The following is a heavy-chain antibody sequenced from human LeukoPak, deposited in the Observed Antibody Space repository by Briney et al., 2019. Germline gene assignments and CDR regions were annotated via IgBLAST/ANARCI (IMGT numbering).Heavy chain of an antibody. CDR1: GFTFSSYS. V-gene: IGHV3-21*01. D-gene: IGHD6-13*01. CDR2: ISSSSSYI. CDR3: VRGVGVSRFNYFDP. J-gene: IGHJ5*02. Sequence: SGGSLRLSCAASGFTFSSYSMNWVRQAPGKGLEWVSSISSSSSYIYYADSVKGRFTISRDNAKNTLFLQMNSLRDDDTAVYYCVRGVGVSRFNYFDPWGQGTLVIVSS.